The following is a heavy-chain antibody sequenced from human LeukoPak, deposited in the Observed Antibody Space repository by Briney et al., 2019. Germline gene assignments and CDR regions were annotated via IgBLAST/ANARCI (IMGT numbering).Heavy chain of an antibody. CDR2: IYYSGST. J-gene: IGHJ6*03. V-gene: IGHV4-59*01. Sequence: PSETLSLTCTVSGGSISSYYWSWLRQPPGKGLEWIGYIYYSGSTNYNPSLKSRVTISVDSSKNKFSLKLSSVTAADTAVYYCARTTEGGYTYDYFYYYYMDVWGKGTTVTISS. D-gene: IGHD5-18*01. CDR3: ARTTEGGYTYDYFYYYYMDV. CDR1: GGSISSYY.